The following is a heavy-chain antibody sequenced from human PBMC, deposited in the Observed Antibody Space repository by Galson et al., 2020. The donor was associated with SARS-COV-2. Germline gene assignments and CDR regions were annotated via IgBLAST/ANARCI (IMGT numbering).Heavy chain of an antibody. CDR2: IHSSGAT. J-gene: IGHJ6*02. CDR1: GDSIISTTYY. CDR3: ARVMVLRGGTGRSSGFVVIPYGMDV. D-gene: IGHD3-22*01. Sequence: SETLSLTCTVSGDSIISTTYYWGWIRQPRGKGLEWIGSIHSSGATYYNPSLKSRVTISVDTSNNQFSLKLSSVTAADTAVYYCARVMVLRGGTGRSSGFVVIPYGMDVWGQGTTVNVSS. V-gene: IGHV4-39*07.